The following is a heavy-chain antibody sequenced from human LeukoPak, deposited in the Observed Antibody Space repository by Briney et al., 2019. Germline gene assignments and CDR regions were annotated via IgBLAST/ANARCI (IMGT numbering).Heavy chain of an antibody. CDR2: INPSGGST. Sequence: ASVKVSCKASGYTFTSYYMHWVRQAPGQGLEWMGIINPSGGSTSYAQKFQGGVTMTRDTSTSTVYMELSSLRSEDTAVYYCAREWVVAATRHDWFDPWGQGTLVTVSS. D-gene: IGHD2-15*01. CDR3: AREWVVAATRHDWFDP. J-gene: IGHJ5*02. CDR1: GYTFTSYY. V-gene: IGHV1-46*01.